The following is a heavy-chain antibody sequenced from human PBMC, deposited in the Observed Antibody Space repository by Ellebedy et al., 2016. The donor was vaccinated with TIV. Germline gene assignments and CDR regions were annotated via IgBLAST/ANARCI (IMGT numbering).Heavy chain of an antibody. CDR2: LSGSGGST. V-gene: IGHV3-23*01. Sequence: GESLKISCVASGFTFSSYAMSWVRQAPGKGLEWVSSLSGSGGSTYYADSVKGRFTISRDNAKNSLYLQLNSMRAEDTGVYYCARDEMTTDYWGHGTPVTVSS. D-gene: IGHD5-24*01. CDR1: GFTFSSYA. CDR3: ARDEMTTDY. J-gene: IGHJ4*01.